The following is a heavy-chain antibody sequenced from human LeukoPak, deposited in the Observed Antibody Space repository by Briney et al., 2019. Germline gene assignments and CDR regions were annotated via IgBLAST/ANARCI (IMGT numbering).Heavy chain of an antibody. CDR2: ISWNSGSI. D-gene: IGHD3-3*01. J-gene: IGHJ3*02. CDR3: ASDGWGIFGPAKGDDAFGI. CDR1: GFTFDDYA. Sequence: GGSLRLSCAASGFTFDDYAMHWVRQAPGKGLEWVSGISWNSGSIGYADSVKGRFTISRDNAKNSLYLQMNSLRAEDTAVYYCASDGWGIFGPAKGDDAFGIWGQGTMVTVSS. V-gene: IGHV3-9*01.